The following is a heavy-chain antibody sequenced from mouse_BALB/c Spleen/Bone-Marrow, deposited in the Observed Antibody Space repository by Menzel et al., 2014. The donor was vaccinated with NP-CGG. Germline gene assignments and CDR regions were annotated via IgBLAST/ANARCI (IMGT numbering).Heavy chain of an antibody. J-gene: IGHJ2*01. D-gene: IGHD2-4*01. V-gene: IGHV2-9*02. CDR2: IWAGGYI. Sequence: QVHVKQSGPGLVAPSQSLSITCTVSGFSLTRYGVHWVRQPPGKGLEWLGVIWAGGYINFNSALMSRLSISKDNSKSQVFLKMNSLRTDDTAMYYCARDDYDGYFDYWGQGTTLTVSS. CDR3: ARDDYDGYFDY. CDR1: GFSLTRYG.